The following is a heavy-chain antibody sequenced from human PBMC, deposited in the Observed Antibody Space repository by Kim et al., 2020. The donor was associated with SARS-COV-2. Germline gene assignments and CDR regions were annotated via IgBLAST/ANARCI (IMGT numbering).Heavy chain of an antibody. CDR2: SGGST. D-gene: IGHD2-15*01. Sequence: SGGSTSYADSVKGRFTISRHNSKNTLYLQMNSLRAEDTAVDYCARVSGESRGQGTLVTVSS. CDR3: ARVSGES. J-gene: IGHJ4*02. V-gene: IGHV3-53*04.